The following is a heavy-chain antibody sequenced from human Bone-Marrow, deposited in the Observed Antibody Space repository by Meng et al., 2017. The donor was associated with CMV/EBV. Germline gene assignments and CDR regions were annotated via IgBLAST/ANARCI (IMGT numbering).Heavy chain of an antibody. V-gene: IGHV3-9*01. J-gene: IGHJ6*01. Sequence: SLKISCTVSPFTFHKYAIHWVRQAPGKGLEWVSGFSLDSDRIDYADSVKGRFTVSRDSAKGSLYLQMNSLRVEDTALYYCTKDLRPGGADVWGQGPTVTFYS. CDR1: PFTFHKYA. CDR3: TKDLRPGGADV. D-gene: IGHD3-10*01. CDR2: FSLDSDRI.